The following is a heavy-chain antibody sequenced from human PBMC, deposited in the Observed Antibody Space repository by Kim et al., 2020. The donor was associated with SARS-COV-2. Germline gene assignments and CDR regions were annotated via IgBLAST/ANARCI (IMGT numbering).Heavy chain of an antibody. J-gene: IGHJ6*02. CDR3: ARDQLVRRFANYYYGMDV. V-gene: IGHV4-59*01. CDR2: IYYSGST. Sequence: SETLSLTCTVSGGSISSYYWSWIRQPPGKGLEWIGYIYYSGSTNYNPSLKSRVTISVDTSKNQFSLKLSSVTAADTAVYYCARDQLVRRFANYYYGMDVWGQGTTVTVSS. D-gene: IGHD6-13*01. CDR1: GGSISSYY.